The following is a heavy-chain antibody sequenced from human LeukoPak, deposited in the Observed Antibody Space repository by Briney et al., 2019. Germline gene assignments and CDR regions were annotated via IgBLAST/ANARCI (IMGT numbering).Heavy chain of an antibody. CDR2: ITWNSDDM. CDR1: GFSFEAYG. J-gene: IGHJ4*02. D-gene: IGHD1-1*01. V-gene: IGHV3-9*01. Sequence: GRSLRLSCAASGFSFEAYGMYWVRQAPGKGLEWVSGITWNSDDMAYADSVKGRFPISRDNAKNCLYLQMNSLTVEDTALYCTRVTSWRTGFDYWGQGTLVTVSS. CDR3: RVTSWRTGFDY.